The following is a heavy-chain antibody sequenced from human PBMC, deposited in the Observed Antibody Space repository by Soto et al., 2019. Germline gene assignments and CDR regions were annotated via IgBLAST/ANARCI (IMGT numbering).Heavy chain of an antibody. D-gene: IGHD3-22*01. Sequence: PGGSLRLSCAASGFIFSNQWMHWVRQAPGKGLVWVSRIKSDGSNTTYADSVKGRFTISRDNAKNTLYLQMNSLRAEDTAVYYCAREDSGSYANWGQGTLVTVSS. CDR3: AREDSGSYAN. CDR2: IKSDGSNT. CDR1: GFIFSNQW. J-gene: IGHJ4*02. V-gene: IGHV3-74*01.